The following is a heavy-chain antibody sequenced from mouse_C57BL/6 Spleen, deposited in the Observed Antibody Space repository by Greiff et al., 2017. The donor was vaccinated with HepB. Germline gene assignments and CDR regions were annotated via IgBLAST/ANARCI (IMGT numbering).Heavy chain of an antibody. CDR1: GYSFTGYY. CDR2: IYPYNGVS. CDR3: ARGDTTVVEGYAMDY. D-gene: IGHD1-1*01. Sequence: VHVKQSGPELVKPGASVKISCKASGYSFTGYYMHWVKQSHGNILDWIGYIYPYNGVSSYNQKFKGKATLTVDKSSSTAYMELRSLTSEDSAVYYCARGDTTVVEGYAMDYWGQGTSVTVSS. J-gene: IGHJ4*01. V-gene: IGHV1-31*01.